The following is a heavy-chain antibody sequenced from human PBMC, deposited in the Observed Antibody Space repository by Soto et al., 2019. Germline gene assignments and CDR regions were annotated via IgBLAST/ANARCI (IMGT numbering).Heavy chain of an antibody. CDR1: GVTFSRYS. Sequence: GGSLRLSCSGSGVTFSRYSLMWFRQAPGKGLEYVSTINSIGDNTWYAGSVKGRFTTSRDNSKNTVYLQMNSLRAEDTAVYYCARERQAVGSSGWYMGHYYYYYMDVWGKGTTVTVSS. CDR3: ARERQAVGSSGWYMGHYYYYYMDV. J-gene: IGHJ6*03. CDR2: INSIGDNT. D-gene: IGHD6-19*01. V-gene: IGHV3-64*04.